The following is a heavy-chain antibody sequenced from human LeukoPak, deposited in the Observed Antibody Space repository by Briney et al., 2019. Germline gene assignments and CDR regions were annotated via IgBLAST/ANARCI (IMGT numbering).Heavy chain of an antibody. CDR1: GYTLTELS. V-gene: IGHV1-24*01. CDR2: FDPEDGET. J-gene: IGHJ3*02. Sequence: ASVKVSCKVSGYTLTELSMHWVRQAPGKGLEWMGGFDPEDGETIYAQKFQGRVTITADKSTSTAYMELSSLKSEDTAVYYCARVRDGYNDAYDIWGQGTMVTVTS. D-gene: IGHD5-24*01. CDR3: ARVRDGYNDAYDI.